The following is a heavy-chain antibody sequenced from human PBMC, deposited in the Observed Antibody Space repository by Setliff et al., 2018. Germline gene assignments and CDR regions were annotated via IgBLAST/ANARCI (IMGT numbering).Heavy chain of an antibody. Sequence: LRLSCATSGFTFSTHAMHWARQAPGKGLDWVAMIWSDGNTTYYADSVKGRFTISRDNSKNTLYLQMNSLRAEDTAVYYCASNRAAMALDDPWGQGKLVTV. V-gene: IGHV3-30*04. J-gene: IGHJ5*02. CDR2: IWSDGNTT. D-gene: IGHD5-18*01. CDR1: GFTFSTHA. CDR3: ASNRAAMALDDP.